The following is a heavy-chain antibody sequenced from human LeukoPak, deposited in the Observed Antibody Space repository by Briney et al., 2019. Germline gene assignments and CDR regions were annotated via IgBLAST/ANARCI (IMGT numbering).Heavy chain of an antibody. CDR2: ISGSGGST. Sequence: PGGSLRLSCAASGFTFSSYGMSWVRQAPGKGLEWVSAISGSGGSTYYADSVKGRFTISRDNAKNSLYLQMNSLRAEDTAVYYCARDGYCSGGSCPFDYWGQGTLVAVSS. CDR3: ARDGYCSGGSCPFDY. CDR1: GFTFSSYG. J-gene: IGHJ4*02. D-gene: IGHD2-15*01. V-gene: IGHV3-23*01.